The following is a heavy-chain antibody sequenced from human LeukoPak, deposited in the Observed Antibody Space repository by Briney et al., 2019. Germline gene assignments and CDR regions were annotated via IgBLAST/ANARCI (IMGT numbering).Heavy chain of an antibody. CDR3: ASPQPLRFLEWLPLDY. J-gene: IGHJ4*02. CDR2: IIPILGIA. Sequence: LVKVSCKASGGTFSSYTISWVRQAPGQGLEWMGRIIPILGIANYAQKFRGRVTITADKSTSTAYMELSSLRSEDTAVYYCASPQPLRFLEWLPLDYWGQGTLVTVSS. V-gene: IGHV1-69*02. D-gene: IGHD3-3*01. CDR1: GGTFSSYT.